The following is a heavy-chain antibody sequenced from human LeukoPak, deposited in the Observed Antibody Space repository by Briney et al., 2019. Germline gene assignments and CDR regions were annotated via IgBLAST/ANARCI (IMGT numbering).Heavy chain of an antibody. CDR3: ARDLKRSRARWENLGFDP. J-gene: IGHJ5*02. CDR2: ISTYNGNT. Sequence: ASVKVSCKTSGYTFTTYGITWVRQAPGQGLEWMGWISTYNGNTNYAQMLQGRVTMTTDTSTSTAYMELRSLRSDDTAVYYCARDLKRSRARWENLGFDPWGQGTLATVSS. D-gene: IGHD1-26*01. V-gene: IGHV1-18*01. CDR1: GYTFTTYG.